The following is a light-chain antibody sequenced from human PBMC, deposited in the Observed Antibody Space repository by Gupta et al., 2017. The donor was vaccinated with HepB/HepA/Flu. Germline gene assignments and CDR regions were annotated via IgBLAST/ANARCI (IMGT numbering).Light chain of an antibody. V-gene: IGKV3-20*01. Sequence: EIVLTQSPGTLSLSPGERATLSCRASQSVSSSYLGWYQQKPGQAPRLLIYGASSRATGIPDRISGSGSGTDFTLTISRLEPEDFAVYYCQQYVTSPHTFGQGTKLEIK. J-gene: IGKJ2*01. CDR3: QQYVTSPHT. CDR2: GAS. CDR1: QSVSSSY.